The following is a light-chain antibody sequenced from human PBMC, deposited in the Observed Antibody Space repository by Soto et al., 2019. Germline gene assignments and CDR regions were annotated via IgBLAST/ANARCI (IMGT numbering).Light chain of an antibody. CDR3: QSFDRSLSGWV. Sequence: QSVLTQPPSVSGAPGQRVTISCAGSSSNIGAGYDVHWYQQLPGTAPKLLIYSDNSRPSGVPDRFSGFKSDTSASLAITGLQAEDEADYYCQSFDRSLSGWVFGGGTKLTVL. J-gene: IGLJ3*02. CDR2: SDN. V-gene: IGLV1-40*01. CDR1: SSNIGAGYD.